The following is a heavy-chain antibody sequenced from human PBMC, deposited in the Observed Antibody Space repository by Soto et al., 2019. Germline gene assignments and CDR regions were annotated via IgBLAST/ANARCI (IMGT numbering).Heavy chain of an antibody. CDR3: ARVKAAAGRDY. Sequence: SGTLSLTCAVYGGSFSGYYWGWIRQPPGKGLEWIGEINHSGSTNYNPSLKSRVTISVDTSKNQFSLKLSSVTAADTAVYYCARVKAAAGRDYWGQGTLVTVS. V-gene: IGHV4-34*01. CDR1: GGSFSGYY. CDR2: INHSGST. J-gene: IGHJ4*02. D-gene: IGHD6-13*01.